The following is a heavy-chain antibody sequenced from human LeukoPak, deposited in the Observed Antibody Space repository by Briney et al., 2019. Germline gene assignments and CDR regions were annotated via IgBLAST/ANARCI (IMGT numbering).Heavy chain of an antibody. CDR1: GFTFSSYS. CDR2: ISSSSSYI. J-gene: IGHJ6*02. V-gene: IGHV3-21*01. Sequence: GGSLRLSCAASGFTFSSYSMNWVRQAPGKGLEWVSSISSSSSYIYYADSVKGRFTISRDNAKNSLYLQMNSLRAEDTAVYYCARNSATGYYGMDAWGQGTTVTVSS. CDR3: ARNSATGYYGMDA. D-gene: IGHD4-17*01.